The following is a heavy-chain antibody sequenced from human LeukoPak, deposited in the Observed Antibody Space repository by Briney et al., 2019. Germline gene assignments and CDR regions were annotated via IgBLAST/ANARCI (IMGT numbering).Heavy chain of an antibody. CDR3: VKDKSGDGYKNYFDY. Sequence: GGSLRLSCAASGFTFDDYTMHWVRQAPGKALEWVSLIGWDGGGTYYAGSVKGRFTISRDNSKNPLYLQMNSLRTEDTALYYCVKDKSGDGYKNYFDYWGQGTLVTVSS. J-gene: IGHJ4*02. CDR2: IGWDGGGT. CDR1: GFTFDDYT. D-gene: IGHD5-24*01. V-gene: IGHV3-43*01.